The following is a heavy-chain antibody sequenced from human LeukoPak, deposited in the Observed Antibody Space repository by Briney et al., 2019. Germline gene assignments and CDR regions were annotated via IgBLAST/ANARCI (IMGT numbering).Heavy chain of an antibody. V-gene: IGHV4-39*01. Sequence: SETLSLTCIVSGDSISSTSYYWAWIRQPPGKGLEWIGMIFYSGSAYYNQSPKSRVTISIDTSKNQFSLKLTSVTAADTAMYYCARMKGVVVIPTARPTFYFDYWGQGILVTVSS. D-gene: IGHD2-2*01. CDR3: ARMKGVVVIPTARPTFYFDY. CDR1: GDSISSTSYY. J-gene: IGHJ4*02. CDR2: IFYSGSA.